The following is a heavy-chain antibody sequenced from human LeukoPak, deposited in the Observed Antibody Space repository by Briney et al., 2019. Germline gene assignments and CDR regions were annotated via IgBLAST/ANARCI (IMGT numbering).Heavy chain of an antibody. J-gene: IGHJ6*03. CDR3: AKDAYGGATFFYYMDV. Sequence: AGGSLRLSCAGSGFTFDDYAMHWVRQTPGKGLEWVSGISWNSGNIAYADFVGGRFTISRDNAKNSLSLQMNSLSDEDTAVYSCAKDAYGGATFFYYMDVWGKGTTVTVSS. CDR1: GFTFDDYA. V-gene: IGHV3-9*01. CDR2: ISWNSGNI. D-gene: IGHD2/OR15-2a*01.